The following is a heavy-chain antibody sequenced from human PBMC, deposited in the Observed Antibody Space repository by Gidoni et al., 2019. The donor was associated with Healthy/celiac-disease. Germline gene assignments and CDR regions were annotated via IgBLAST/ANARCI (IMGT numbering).Heavy chain of an antibody. Sequence: GLEWIGEINHSGSTNYNPSLKSRVTISVDTSKNQFSLKLSSVTAADTAVYYCARLQRGQWLVRDYWGQGTLVTVSS. D-gene: IGHD6-19*01. V-gene: IGHV4-34*01. CDR3: ARLQRGQWLVRDY. J-gene: IGHJ4*02. CDR2: INHSGST.